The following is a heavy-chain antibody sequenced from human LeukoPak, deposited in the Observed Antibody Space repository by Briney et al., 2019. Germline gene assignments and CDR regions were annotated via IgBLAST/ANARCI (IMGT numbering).Heavy chain of an antibody. Sequence: PGGSLRLSCAASGFTFSSYSMNWVRQAPGKGLEWVSSISSSSSYIYYADSVKGRFTISRDNAKNSLYLQMNSLRAEDTAVYYCARVDVHSTTTSPFYDYWGQGTLVTVSS. CDR1: GFTFSSYS. CDR3: ARVDVHSTTTSPFYDY. D-gene: IGHD5/OR15-5a*01. J-gene: IGHJ4*02. V-gene: IGHV3-21*01. CDR2: ISSSSSYI.